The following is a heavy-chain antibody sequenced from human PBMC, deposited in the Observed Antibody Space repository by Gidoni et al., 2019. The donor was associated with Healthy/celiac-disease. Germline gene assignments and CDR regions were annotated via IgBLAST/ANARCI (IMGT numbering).Heavy chain of an antibody. V-gene: IGHV4-59*01. Sequence: QVQLQESGPGLVKPSETLSLTCTVSGGSISSYYWSGIRQPPGKGLEWIGYIYYSGSTNYNPSLKSRVTISVDTSKNQFSLKLSSVTAADTAVYYCARVKGSGSYGAFDIWGQGTMVTVSS. CDR2: IYYSGST. J-gene: IGHJ3*02. CDR1: GGSISSYY. D-gene: IGHD3-10*01. CDR3: ARVKGSGSYGAFDI.